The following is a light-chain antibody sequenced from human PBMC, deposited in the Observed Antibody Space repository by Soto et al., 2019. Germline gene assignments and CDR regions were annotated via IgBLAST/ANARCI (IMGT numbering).Light chain of an antibody. CDR3: MQALQAPLT. CDR2: LGS. V-gene: IGKV4-1*01. CDR1: QSVLYSSNNKNY. J-gene: IGKJ1*01. Sequence: DIVMTQSPDSLAVSLGERATINCKSSQSVLYSSNNKNYLAWYLQKPGQSPQLLIYLGSNRASGVPDGFSGSGSGTDFALKISRVEAEDVGLYYCMQALQAPLTFGQGTKVDIK.